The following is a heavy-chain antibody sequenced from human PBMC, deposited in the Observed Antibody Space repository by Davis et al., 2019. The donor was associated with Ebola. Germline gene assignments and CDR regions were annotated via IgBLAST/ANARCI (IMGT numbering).Heavy chain of an antibody. CDR2: IWYDGSKK. D-gene: IGHD5-18*01. CDR3: ARDRSGYNYGYRLDY. Sequence: SLKISCAASGFRFSSYGMHWVRQAPGKGLEWVAVIWYDGSKKYYADSVKRRFTISSDNSKNTLYLQMNSLRAEDTAVYYCARDRSGYNYGYRLDYWGQGTLVTVSS. V-gene: IGHV3-33*01. CDR1: GFRFSSYG. J-gene: IGHJ4*02.